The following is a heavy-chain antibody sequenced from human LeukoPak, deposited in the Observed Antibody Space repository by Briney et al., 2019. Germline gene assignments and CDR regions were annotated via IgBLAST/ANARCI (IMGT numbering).Heavy chain of an antibody. CDR3: ARLPRGYSGYDYPDY. V-gene: IGHV5-51*01. CDR2: IYPGDSDT. D-gene: IGHD5-12*01. J-gene: IGHJ4*02. Sequence: GESLKISFRGSGYSFTSYWIGLVRQMPGKGLEWMGIIYPGDSDTRYSPSFQGQVTISDDKSISTAYLQWSSLKASDTAMYYCARLPRGYSGYDYPDYWGQGTLVTVSS. CDR1: GYSFTSYW.